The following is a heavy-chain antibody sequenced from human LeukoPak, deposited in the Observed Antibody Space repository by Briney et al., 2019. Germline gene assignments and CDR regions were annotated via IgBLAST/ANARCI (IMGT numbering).Heavy chain of an antibody. J-gene: IGHJ4*02. CDR2: ISHSGST. V-gene: IGHV4-38-2*02. CDR1: GYSISSGYY. CDR3: AKEESPAGFDS. D-gene: IGHD6-13*01. Sequence: PSETLSLTCTVSGYSISSGYYWGWIRQPPGKGLKWIGSISHSGSTYYNPSLKSRVTISVDTSKNQFSLKLSSVTAADTAVYYCAKEESPAGFDSWGQGTQVTVSS.